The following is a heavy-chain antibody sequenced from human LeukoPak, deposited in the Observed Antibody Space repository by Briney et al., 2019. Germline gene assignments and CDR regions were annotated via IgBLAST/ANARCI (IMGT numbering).Heavy chain of an antibody. CDR3: ASAYSGSFYFGS. Sequence: SQTLSLTCTVSGGSISSGSYYWSWIRKPAGKGLEWIGRKHSSGSTNYNPSLKSRVTLSLDTSKYQFSLKLSSVTAADTAVYYCASAYSGSFYFGSWGQGILVTVSS. D-gene: IGHD1-26*01. J-gene: IGHJ4*02. V-gene: IGHV4-61*02. CDR1: GGSISSGSYY. CDR2: KHSSGST.